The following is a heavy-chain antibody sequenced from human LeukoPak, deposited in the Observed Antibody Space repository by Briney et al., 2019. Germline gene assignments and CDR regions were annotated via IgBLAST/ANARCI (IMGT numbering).Heavy chain of an antibody. V-gene: IGHV3-30*18. CDR3: AKEGYMVRGVIWFYYYYMDV. D-gene: IGHD3-10*01. CDR1: GFTFSSYG. CDR2: ISYDGSNK. Sequence: GRSLRLSCAASGFTFSSYGMHWVRQAPGKRLEWVAVISYDGSNKYYADSVKGRFTISRDNSKNTLYLQMNSLRAEDTAVYYCAKEGYMVRGVIWFYYYYMDVWGKGTTVTVSS. J-gene: IGHJ6*03.